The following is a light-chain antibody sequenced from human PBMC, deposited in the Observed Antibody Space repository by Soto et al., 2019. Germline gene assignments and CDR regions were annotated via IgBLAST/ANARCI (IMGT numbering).Light chain of an antibody. Sequence: QSVLTQPPSASVTPGQRVTISCSGSSSNIGSNTVNWYQQLPGTAPKLLIYSNNQRPSGVPDRFSGSKSGTSASLAISVLQSEDEADYYCAAWDDSLNGYVFGTGTKLTVL. J-gene: IGLJ1*01. CDR3: AAWDDSLNGYV. CDR1: SSNIGSNT. CDR2: SNN. V-gene: IGLV1-44*01.